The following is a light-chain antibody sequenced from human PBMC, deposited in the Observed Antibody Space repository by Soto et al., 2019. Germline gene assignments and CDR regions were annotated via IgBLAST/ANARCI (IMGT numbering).Light chain of an antibody. CDR2: FND. J-gene: IGLJ3*02. Sequence: QSVLTQPPSASGTPGQRVSISCSGGRSNIGSNLVSWYQQLPGTAPKLLLYFNDQRPSGVPDRFSGSKSGTSASLAVSELQAEDEADYFCASWEDSLKGVLFGGGTKLTVL. V-gene: IGLV1-44*01. CDR3: ASWEDSLKGVL. CDR1: RSNIGSNL.